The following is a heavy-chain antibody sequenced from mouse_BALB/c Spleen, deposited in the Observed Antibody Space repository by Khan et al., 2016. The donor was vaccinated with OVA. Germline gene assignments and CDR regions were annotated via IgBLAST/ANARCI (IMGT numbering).Heavy chain of an antibody. J-gene: IGHJ2*01. V-gene: IGHV1-5*01. D-gene: IGHD2-1*01. CDR2: IYPGNSDI. CDR1: GYTFTSYW. CDR3: TRNGFGNYESWDY. Sequence: VQLQQSGTVLARPGASVKMSCKASGYTFTSYWMHWVKQRPGQGLEWIGAIYPGNSDINYNQKFKGKAKLTAVTSTSTAYMEINSLTNEDSAVYDCTRNGFGNYESWDYWGQGTTLTVSS.